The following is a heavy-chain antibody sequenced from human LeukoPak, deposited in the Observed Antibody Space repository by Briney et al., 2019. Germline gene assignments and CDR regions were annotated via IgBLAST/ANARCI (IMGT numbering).Heavy chain of an antibody. D-gene: IGHD2-2*02. V-gene: IGHV3-23*01. CDR3: AKDRKDIVVVPAAIPLGY. CDR2: ISGSGGST. CDR1: GFTFSSYA. J-gene: IGHJ4*02. Sequence: GGSLRLSCAASGFTFSSYAISWVRQAPGKGLEWVSAISGSGGSTYYADSVKGRFTISRDNSKNTLYLQMNSLRAKDTAVYYCAKDRKDIVVVPAAIPLGYWGQGTLVTVSS.